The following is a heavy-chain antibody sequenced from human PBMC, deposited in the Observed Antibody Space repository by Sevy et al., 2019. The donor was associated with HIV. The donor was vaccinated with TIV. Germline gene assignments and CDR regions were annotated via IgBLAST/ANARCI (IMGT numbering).Heavy chain of an antibody. V-gene: IGHV3-15*01. CDR1: GFTFSNAW. CDR2: IKSKTDGGTT. D-gene: IGHD3-16*01. J-gene: IGHJ4*02. Sequence: GGSLILSCAASGFTFSNAWMSWVRQAPGKGLEWVGRIKSKTDGGTTDYAAPVKGRFTISRDDSKNTLYLQMNSLKTEDTAVYYCTTGHGRGGIDYWGQGTLVTVSS. CDR3: TTGHGRGGIDY.